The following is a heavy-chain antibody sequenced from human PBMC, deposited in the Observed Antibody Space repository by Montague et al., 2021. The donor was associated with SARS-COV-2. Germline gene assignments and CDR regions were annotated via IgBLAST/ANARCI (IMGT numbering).Heavy chain of an antibody. Sequence: ETLSLTCTVSGGSISGSNYYWAWIRQPPGKGLEWIGSIYYSGSTYDNPSLKSRVSISVDTSRNQFSLKLNSVTAADTAVYYCARLLLELPGDYWGQGTLVTVSS. J-gene: IGHJ4*02. CDR1: GGSISGSNYY. CDR3: ARLLLELPGDY. CDR2: IYYSGST. D-gene: IGHD1-7*01. V-gene: IGHV4-39*01.